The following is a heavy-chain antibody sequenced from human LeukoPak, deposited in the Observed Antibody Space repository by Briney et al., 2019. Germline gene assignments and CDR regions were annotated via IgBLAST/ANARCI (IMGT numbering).Heavy chain of an antibody. CDR2: IIPIFGTA. V-gene: IGHV1-69*05. CDR3: ARARLDSSGYYYLVRSDWFDP. CDR1: GGTFSSYA. D-gene: IGHD3-22*01. J-gene: IGHJ5*02. Sequence: SVKVSCKASGGTFSSYAISWVRQAPGQGLEWMGGIIPIFGTANYAQKFQGRVTITTDESTSTAYMELSSLRSEDTAVYYCARARLDSSGYYYLVRSDWFDPWGQRTLVTVSS.